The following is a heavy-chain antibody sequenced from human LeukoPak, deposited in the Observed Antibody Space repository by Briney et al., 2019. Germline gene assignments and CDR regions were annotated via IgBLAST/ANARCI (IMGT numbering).Heavy chain of an antibody. CDR2: INPNSGGT. V-gene: IGHV1-2*06. D-gene: IGHD3-9*01. J-gene: IGHJ4*02. CDR1: GYTFTAYC. CDR3: ARDWASGDLLNY. Sequence: ASVKVSCKASGYTFTAYCMHWVRQAPGQGLEWMGRINPNSGGTNYAQKFQGRVTMTRDTSISTAYMELSRLRSDDTAVYYCARDWASGDLLNYWGQGTLVTVSS.